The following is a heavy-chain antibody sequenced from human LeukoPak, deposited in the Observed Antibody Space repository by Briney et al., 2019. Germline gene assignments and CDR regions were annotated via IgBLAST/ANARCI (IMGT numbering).Heavy chain of an antibody. Sequence: GRSLRLSCAASGFTFSSYGMHWVRQAPGKGLEWVAVISYDGSNKYYADSVKGRFTISRDNSKNTLYLQMNSLRAEDTAVYYCAKDYIDWGQGTLVTVSS. CDR2: ISYDGSNK. V-gene: IGHV3-30*18. CDR3: AKDYID. J-gene: IGHJ4*02. CDR1: GFTFSSYG.